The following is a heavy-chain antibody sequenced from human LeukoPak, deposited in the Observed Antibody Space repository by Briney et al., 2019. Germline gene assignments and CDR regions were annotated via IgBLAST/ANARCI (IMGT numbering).Heavy chain of an antibody. V-gene: IGHV1-8*03. Sequence: ASVKVSCKASGYTFTRYDINWVRQATGHGLEWMGWMNPKSGNTGHAQKFQGRVTITRDTSISTVYMELSSLRSEDTAVYFCARASSSSSRSLNWFDPWGQGTLVTVSS. CDR2: MNPKSGNT. D-gene: IGHD6-6*01. J-gene: IGHJ5*02. CDR3: ARASSSSSRSLNWFDP. CDR1: GYTFTRYD.